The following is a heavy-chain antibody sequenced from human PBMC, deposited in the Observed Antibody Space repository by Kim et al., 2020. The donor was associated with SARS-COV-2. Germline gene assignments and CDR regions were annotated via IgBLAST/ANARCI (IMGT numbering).Heavy chain of an antibody. Sequence: SETLSLTCTVSGGSISSYYWSWIRQPPGKGLEWIGYIYYSGSTNYNPSLKSRVTISVDTSKNQFSLKLSSVTAADTAVYYCARHGRPEELLWFGEPTPPHFDYWGQGTLVTVSS. CDR3: ARHGRPEELLWFGEPTPPHFDY. V-gene: IGHV4-59*08. CDR1: GGSISSYY. CDR2: IYYSGST. J-gene: IGHJ4*02. D-gene: IGHD3-10*01.